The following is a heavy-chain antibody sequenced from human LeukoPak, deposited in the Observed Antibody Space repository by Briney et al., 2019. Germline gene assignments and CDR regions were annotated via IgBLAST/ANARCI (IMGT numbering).Heavy chain of an antibody. CDR2: IRYDGSNK. CDR1: GFTFSSYG. Sequence: SGGSLRLSCAASGFTFSSYGMHWVRQAPGKGLEWVAFIRYDGSNKYYADSVKGRFTISRDNSKNTLYLQMNSLRAEDTAVYYCASPCITGTTSAFDIWGQGTMVTVSS. D-gene: IGHD1-7*01. CDR3: ASPCITGTTSAFDI. V-gene: IGHV3-30*02. J-gene: IGHJ3*02.